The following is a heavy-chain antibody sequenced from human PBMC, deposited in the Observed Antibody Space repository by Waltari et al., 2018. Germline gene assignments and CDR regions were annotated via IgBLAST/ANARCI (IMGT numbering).Heavy chain of an antibody. V-gene: IGHV3-23*01. CDR1: GVTFSNFA. Sequence: QLLESGGGWIQPGESLRLSCASSGVTFSNFAISWVRQAPGKGLEWVAVISSGGGESYYADSVGGRFTISRDNDRNRLYRQRNSLRDEDTAIYYCAKEIHRSGRPCFACWGQGVRVTVSS. J-gene: IGHJ4*02. CDR3: AKEIHRSGRPCFAC. CDR2: ISSGGGES. D-gene: IGHD5-12*01.